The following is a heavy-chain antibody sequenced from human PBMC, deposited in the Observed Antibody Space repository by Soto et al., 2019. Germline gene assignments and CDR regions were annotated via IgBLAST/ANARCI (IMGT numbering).Heavy chain of an antibody. Sequence: EVQVLDSGGDLVQPGGSLRLSCAASGFTFTKYAMSWVRQAPGKGLEWVSSVSGSGGDTYYADSVKGRFTISSDNSNKMVYLQMNSLRAEDTAIYYCARDYGDSGYWGQGTLVTVSS. J-gene: IGHJ4*02. CDR1: GFTFTKYA. V-gene: IGHV3-23*01. CDR2: VSGSGGDT. CDR3: ARDYGDSGY. D-gene: IGHD3-10*01.